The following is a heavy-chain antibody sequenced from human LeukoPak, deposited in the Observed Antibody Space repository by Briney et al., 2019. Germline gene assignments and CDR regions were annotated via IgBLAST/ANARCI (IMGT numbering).Heavy chain of an antibody. CDR3: ARHRDIVGDAFDI. J-gene: IGHJ3*02. V-gene: IGHV5-51*01. CDR1: GYSFTSYW. CDR2: IYPGDSDT. D-gene: IGHD2-15*01. Sequence: GESLKISCKGSGYSFTSYWIGWVRQMSGKGLEWMGIIYPGDSDTRYSPSFQGQVTISADKSISTAYLQWSSLKASDTAMYYCARHRDIVGDAFDIWGQGTMVTVSS.